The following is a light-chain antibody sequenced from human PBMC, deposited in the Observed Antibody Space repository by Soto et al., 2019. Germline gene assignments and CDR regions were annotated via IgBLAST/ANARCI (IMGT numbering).Light chain of an antibody. V-gene: IGLV1-44*01. CDR2: SNN. CDR1: SSNIGSNT. Sequence: QLVLTQPPSASGTPGQRVTISCSGSSSNIGSNTVNWYQQLPGTAPKLLIYSNNQRPSGVPDRFSGSKSGTSASLAISGLQSEDEADYYCAAWDDSLNGRDWVFGGGTKLTVL. J-gene: IGLJ3*02. CDR3: AAWDDSLNGRDWV.